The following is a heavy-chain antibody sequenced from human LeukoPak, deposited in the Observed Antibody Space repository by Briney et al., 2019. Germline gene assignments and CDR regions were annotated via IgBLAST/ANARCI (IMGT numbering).Heavy chain of an antibody. V-gene: IGHV4-4*02. CDR3: ARVRAGGGIDY. CDR2: IYHSGST. J-gene: IGHJ4*02. Sequence: SGTLSLTCAVSGGSINSSNWWSWVRQPPGKGLEWIGEIYHSGSTNYNPSLKSRVTISVDKSKNHFSLKLTSVTAADTAVYYCARVRAGGGIDYWGQGTLVTVSS. CDR1: GGSINSSNW. D-gene: IGHD6-13*01.